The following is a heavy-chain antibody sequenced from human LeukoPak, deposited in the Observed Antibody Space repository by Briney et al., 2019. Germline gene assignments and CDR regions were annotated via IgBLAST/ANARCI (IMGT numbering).Heavy chain of an antibody. CDR1: GGSISSYY. Sequence: SSETLSLTCTVSGGSISSYYWSWIRQPPGKGLEWIGYIYYSGSTNYNPSLKSRVTISVDTSKNQFSLKLSSVTAADTVVYYWARASDLRTGAFDIWGQGTMVTVSS. J-gene: IGHJ3*02. CDR2: IYYSGST. CDR3: ARASDLRTGAFDI. V-gene: IGHV4-59*01.